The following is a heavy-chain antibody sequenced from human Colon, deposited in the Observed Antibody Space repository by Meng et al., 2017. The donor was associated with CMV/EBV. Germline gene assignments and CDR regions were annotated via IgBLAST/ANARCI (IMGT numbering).Heavy chain of an antibody. CDR1: GFPLSNYW. D-gene: IGHD3-16*01. CDR3: GRDSLGVVAATD. Sequence: GESLKISCAASGFPLSNYWMSWVRQTPGKGLEWVANIKEDGSEKYYVDSVKGRFTISRDNAKNSLYLQMNNLRAEDTAMYYCGRDSLGVVAATDWGRGTQVTVSS. V-gene: IGHV3-7*03. CDR2: IKEDGSEK. J-gene: IGHJ4*02.